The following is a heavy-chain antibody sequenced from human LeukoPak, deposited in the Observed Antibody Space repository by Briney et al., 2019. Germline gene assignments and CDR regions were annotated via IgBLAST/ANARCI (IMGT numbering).Heavy chain of an antibody. CDR1: GGSISCGGYY. CDR3: ARDHNCSGGSCFDY. V-gene: IGHV4-31*03. Sequence: SETLSLTCTVSGGSISCGGYYWSWIRQHPGKGLEWIGYIYYSGSTYYNPSLKSRVTISVGTSKNQFSLKLSSVTAADTAVYYCARDHNCSGGSCFDYWGQGTLVTVSS. D-gene: IGHD2-15*01. J-gene: IGHJ4*02. CDR2: IYYSGST.